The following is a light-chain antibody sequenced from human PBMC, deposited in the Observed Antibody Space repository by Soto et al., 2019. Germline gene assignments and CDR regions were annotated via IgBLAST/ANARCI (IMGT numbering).Light chain of an antibody. V-gene: IGLV1-40*01. CDR3: QSYDTSLRGLAV. CDR1: SSDIGAGYD. J-gene: IGLJ1*01. Sequence: HSVLTQPPSVSGAPGQRVTISCTGSSSDIGAGYDVHWYQQLPGTAPKLLIYGNTDRPSGVPDRFSGSKSGTSASLAITGLQAEDEADYYCQSYDTSLRGLAVFGIGTKVTVL. CDR2: GNT.